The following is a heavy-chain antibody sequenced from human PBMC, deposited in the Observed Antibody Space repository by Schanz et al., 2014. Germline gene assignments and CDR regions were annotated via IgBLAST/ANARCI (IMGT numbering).Heavy chain of an antibody. V-gene: IGHV3-21*01. CDR2: ISSSGSYI. CDR1: GFTISSYS. CDR3: ASGVHVSSLQKGLQF. Sequence: EVHLVESGGGLVKRGGSLRLSCAASGFTISSYSMNWVRQAPGKGLEWVSSISSSGSYIHYADSVKGRVTISRDNAKNAVSLQMRRLRVEDTAVYYCASGVHVSSLQKGLQFWGRGTLVIVSS. J-gene: IGHJ1*01. D-gene: IGHD3-10*01.